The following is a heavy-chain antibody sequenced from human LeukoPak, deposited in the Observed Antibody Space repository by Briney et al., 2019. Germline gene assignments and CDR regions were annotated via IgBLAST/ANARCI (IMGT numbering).Heavy chain of an antibody. V-gene: IGHV4-34*01. Sequence: SETLSLTCAVYGGSFSGYYWSWIRQPPGKGVEWIGEINHSGSTNYNPSLKSRVTISVDTSKNQFSLKLSSVTAADTAVYYCARVDKDIVVVPAATYYFDYWGQGTLVTVSS. CDR3: ARVDKDIVVVPAATYYFDY. D-gene: IGHD2-2*01. CDR2: INHSGST. J-gene: IGHJ4*02. CDR1: GGSFSGYY.